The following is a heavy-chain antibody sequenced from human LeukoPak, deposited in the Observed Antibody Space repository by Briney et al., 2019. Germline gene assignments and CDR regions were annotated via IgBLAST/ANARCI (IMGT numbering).Heavy chain of an antibody. CDR3: AKDDLGWLSNYFDY. V-gene: IGHV3-23*01. D-gene: IGHD3-9*01. Sequence: PGGSLRLSCAASGFTFSSYAMSWVRQAPGKGLEWVSAISGSGGSTYYADSVKGRFTISRDNSKNTLYLQMNSLRAEDTAVCYCAKDDLGWLSNYFDYWGQGILVTVSS. CDR1: GFTFSSYA. J-gene: IGHJ4*02. CDR2: ISGSGGST.